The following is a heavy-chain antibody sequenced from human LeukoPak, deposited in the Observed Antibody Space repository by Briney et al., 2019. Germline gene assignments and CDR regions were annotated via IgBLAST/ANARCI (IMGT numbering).Heavy chain of an antibody. D-gene: IGHD6-19*01. V-gene: IGHV4-59*01. CDR1: GHFISDYY. Sequence: SETLSLTCSVSGHFISDYYWSWIRQSPGKGLEWIGRIHYSGNTYYNPSLKSRVTMSLDTSRNQLSLKLNSVTAADTAVYYCARHSSGWHLDFWGQGSLVTVSS. J-gene: IGHJ4*02. CDR2: IHYSGNT. CDR3: ARHSSGWHLDF.